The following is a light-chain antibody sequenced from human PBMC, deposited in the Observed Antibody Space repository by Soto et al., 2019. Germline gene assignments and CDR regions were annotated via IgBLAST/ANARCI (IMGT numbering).Light chain of an antibody. CDR3: HQYGSAPRT. Sequence: EIVMTQSPGTMSVYPGERATLSCRASQSVRNSLLAWYQQKPGQPPRLLIYGASTRATGIPDRFTGSGSGTDFTLSVSRLEPEDFAVYHCHQYGSAPRTFGQGTKVDIK. CDR1: QSVRNSL. V-gene: IGKV3-20*01. CDR2: GAS. J-gene: IGKJ1*01.